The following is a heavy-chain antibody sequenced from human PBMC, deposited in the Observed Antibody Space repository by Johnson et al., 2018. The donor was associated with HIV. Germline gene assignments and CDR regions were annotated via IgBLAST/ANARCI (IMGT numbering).Heavy chain of an antibody. D-gene: IGHD6-13*01. CDR2: SNK. V-gene: IGHV3-30*01. J-gene: IGHJ3*02. CDR3: ARDGAYSSSWYSAFDI. Sequence: SNKYYADSVKGRFTISRDNSKNTLYLQMNSLRAEDTAVYYCARDGAYSSSWYSAFDIWGQGTMVTVSS.